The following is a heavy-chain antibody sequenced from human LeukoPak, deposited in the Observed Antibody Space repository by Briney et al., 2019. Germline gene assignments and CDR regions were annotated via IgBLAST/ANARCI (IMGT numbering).Heavy chain of an antibody. CDR3: ARAGDGYNFPDY. CDR2: INHSGST. D-gene: IGHD5-24*01. J-gene: IGHJ4*02. V-gene: IGHV4-34*01. CDR1: GGSFSGYY. Sequence: SETLSLTCAVYGGSFSGYYWSWICQPPGKGLEWIGEINHSGSTNYNPSLKSRVTISVDTSKNQFSLKLSSVTAADTAVYYCARAGDGYNFPDYWGQGTLVTVSS.